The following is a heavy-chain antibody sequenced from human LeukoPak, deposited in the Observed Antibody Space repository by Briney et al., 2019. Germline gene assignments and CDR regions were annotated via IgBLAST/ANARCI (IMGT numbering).Heavy chain of an antibody. V-gene: IGHV3-66*01. J-gene: IGHJ6*02. D-gene: IGHD4-4*01. CDR2: IYSGGST. Sequence: GGSLRLSCAASGFTVSSNYMGWVRQAPGKGLEWVSIIYSGGSTYYADSVKGRFTISRDNSKNTLYLQMNSLRAEDTAVYYCARDSNPRRYYYYGMDVWGQGTTVTVSS. CDR1: GFTVSSNY. CDR3: ARDSNPRRYYYYGMDV.